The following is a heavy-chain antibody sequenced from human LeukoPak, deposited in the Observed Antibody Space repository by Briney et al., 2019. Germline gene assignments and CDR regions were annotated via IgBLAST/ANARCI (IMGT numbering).Heavy chain of an antibody. CDR1: GGSFSGYY. J-gene: IGHJ4*02. CDR3: ARDVDNWNDDGLDY. D-gene: IGHD1-20*01. V-gene: IGHV4-34*01. Sequence: SETLSLTCAVYGGSFSGYYWSWIRQPPGKGLEWIGEINHSGSTNYNPSLKSRVTISVDTSKNQFSLKLSSVTAADTAVYYCARDVDNWNDDGLDYWGQGTLVTVSS. CDR2: INHSGST.